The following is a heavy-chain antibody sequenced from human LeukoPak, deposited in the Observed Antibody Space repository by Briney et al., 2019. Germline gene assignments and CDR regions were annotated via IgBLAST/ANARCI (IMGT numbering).Heavy chain of an antibody. Sequence: PGGSLRLSCAASGFMFNRNAMNWVRLAPGKGLEWVSGISGSGGSTYYAGSVKGRFTVSRDNSKNTLFLQMSPLRAEDTPIYYCAKDLEEDYCDSSDSFYGLDVWGQGTTVAVSS. J-gene: IGHJ6*02. CDR2: ISGSGGST. CDR3: AKDLEEDYCDSSDSFYGLDV. V-gene: IGHV3-23*01. CDR1: GFMFNRNA. D-gene: IGHD3-22*01.